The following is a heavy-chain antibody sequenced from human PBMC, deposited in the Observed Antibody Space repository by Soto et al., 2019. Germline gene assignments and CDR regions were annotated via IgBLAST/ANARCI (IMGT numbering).Heavy chain of an antibody. D-gene: IGHD3-10*01. Sequence: KQSQTLSLTCAISGDSVSSNSAAWNWIRQSPSRGLEWLGRTYYRSKWYNDYAVSVKSRITINPDTSKNQFSLQLNSVTPEDTAVYSCARDRGDYYGSGSYYNALMFWFDPWGQGTLVTVSS. CDR2: TYYRSKWYN. CDR1: GDSVSSNSAA. J-gene: IGHJ5*02. V-gene: IGHV6-1*01. CDR3: ARDRGDYYGSGSYYNALMFWFDP.